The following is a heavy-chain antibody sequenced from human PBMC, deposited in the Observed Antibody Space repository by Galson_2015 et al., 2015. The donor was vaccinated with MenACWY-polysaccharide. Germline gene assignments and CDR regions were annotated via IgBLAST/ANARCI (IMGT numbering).Heavy chain of an antibody. CDR2: IYSGGST. Sequence: SLRLSCAASGFTVSRNYMSWVRQAPGKGLEWVSIIYSGGSTYYADSVKGRFTISRDNSKNTLFLQMNSLRADDTAVYYCARGALEEEGHNPEVLAYGGQGPLVPVPP. V-gene: IGHV3-53*01. D-gene: IGHD5-24*01. J-gene: IGHJ4*02. CDR3: ARGALEEEGHNPEVLAY. CDR1: GFTVSRNY.